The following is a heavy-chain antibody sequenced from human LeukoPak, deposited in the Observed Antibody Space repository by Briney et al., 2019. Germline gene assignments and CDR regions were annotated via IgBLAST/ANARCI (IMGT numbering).Heavy chain of an antibody. Sequence: SETLSLTCTVSGGSIGSYYVSWIRQPPGKGPEWIGYISYTGSTDYNPSLKSRVTISVDMSKNQFSLKVSSVTAADTAVYYCARGSVYFDSWGQGTLVTVSS. CDR2: ISYTGST. J-gene: IGHJ4*02. CDR3: ARGSVYFDS. CDR1: GGSIGSYY. V-gene: IGHV4-59*01.